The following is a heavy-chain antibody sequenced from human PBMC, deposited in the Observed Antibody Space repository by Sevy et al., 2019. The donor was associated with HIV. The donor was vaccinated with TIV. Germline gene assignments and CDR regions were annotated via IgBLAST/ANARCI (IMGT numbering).Heavy chain of an antibody. Sequence: GGSLRLSCAASGFAFSDHYVDWVRQAPGKGLEWVGRIRNRPNRYTTEYAAAVEGRFTISRDDSRHSLYLQMNSLKTEVSAVYYCVRGPNCGVGGCQQISPYCLDVWGKGATVTVSS. J-gene: IGHJ6*03. CDR3: VRGPNCGVGGCQQISPYCLDV. CDR2: IRNRPNRYTT. CDR1: GFAFSDHY. V-gene: IGHV3-72*01. D-gene: IGHD2-21*01.